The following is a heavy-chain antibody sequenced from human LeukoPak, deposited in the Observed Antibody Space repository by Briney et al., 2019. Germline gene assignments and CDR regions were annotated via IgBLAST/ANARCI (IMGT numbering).Heavy chain of an antibody. CDR2: ISAYNGNT. J-gene: IGHJ4*02. Sequence: ASVKVSCKASGYTFTSYGISWVRQAPGQGLEWMGWISAYNGNTNYAQKLQGRVTMTTDTSTSTAYMELRSLRSDDTAVYYCARDADSSKNYDFWSGHPAPFAHWGQGTLVTVSS. V-gene: IGHV1-18*01. CDR1: GYTFTSYG. D-gene: IGHD3-3*01. CDR3: ARDADSSKNYDFWSGHPAPFAH.